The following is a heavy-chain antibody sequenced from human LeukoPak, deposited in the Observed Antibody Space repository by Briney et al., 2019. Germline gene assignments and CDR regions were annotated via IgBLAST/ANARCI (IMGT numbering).Heavy chain of an antibody. D-gene: IGHD2-8*01. CDR2: VSTSGGDT. V-gene: IGHV3-21*03. CDR3: APERLAKWAFDI. CDR1: GFTFSSYS. J-gene: IGHJ3*02. Sequence: GGSLRLSCAASGFTFSSYSMNWVRQAPGKGLEWVSSVSTSGGDTYNADSVKGRFTISRDNSKNTLYLQMNSLRAEDTAVYYCAPERLAKWAFDIWGQGTTVTVSS.